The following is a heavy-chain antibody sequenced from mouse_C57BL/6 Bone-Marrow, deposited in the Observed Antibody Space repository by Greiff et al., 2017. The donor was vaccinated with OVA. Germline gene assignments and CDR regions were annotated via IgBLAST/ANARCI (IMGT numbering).Heavy chain of an antibody. V-gene: IGHV1-54*01. Sequence: VQVVESGAELVRPGTSVKVSCKASGYAFTNYLIEWVKQRPGQGLEWIGVINPGSGGTKYNEKFKGKATMTADKSSSTAYMQLSSLTSEDSAVYFFASFDGYNEREGDYWGQGTTLTVSS. D-gene: IGHD2-3*01. CDR1: GYAFTNYL. CDR3: ASFDGYNEREGDY. CDR2: INPGSGGT. J-gene: IGHJ2*01.